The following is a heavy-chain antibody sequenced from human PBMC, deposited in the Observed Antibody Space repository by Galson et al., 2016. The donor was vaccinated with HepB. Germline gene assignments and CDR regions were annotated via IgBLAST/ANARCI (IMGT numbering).Heavy chain of an antibody. CDR2: INPSGTSA. V-gene: IGHV1-46*01. J-gene: IGHJ6*02. D-gene: IGHD6-6*01. Sequence: VKVSCKASGYTFTNYYIHWVRQAPGQGLEWVGDINPSGTSASYAQKFQGRVTVSRDTSTSTVYMELSSLRSEDTAVYYCARDLYSSSSGQEGMDIWGQGTTVTVAS. CDR1: GYTFTNYY. CDR3: ARDLYSSSSGQEGMDI.